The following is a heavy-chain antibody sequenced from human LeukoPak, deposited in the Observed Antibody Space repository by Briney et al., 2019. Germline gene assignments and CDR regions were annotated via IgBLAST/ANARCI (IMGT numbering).Heavy chain of an antibody. J-gene: IGHJ6*02. V-gene: IGHV4-34*01. CDR2: INHSGST. Sequence: SETLSLTCAVYGGSFSDYYWSWIRQPPGKGLEWIGEINHSGSTNYNPSLKSRVTISVDTSKNQFSLNLYSVTAADTAVYYCARLKSSSWYGTLCYYYYGMDDWGQGTPVTVSS. CDR3: ARLKSSSWYGTLCYYYYGMDD. CDR1: GGSFSDYY. D-gene: IGHD6-13*01.